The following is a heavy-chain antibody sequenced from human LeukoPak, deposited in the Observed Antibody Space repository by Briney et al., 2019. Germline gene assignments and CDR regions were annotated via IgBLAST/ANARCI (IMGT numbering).Heavy chain of an antibody. V-gene: IGHV4-30-4*02. CDR3: ARTLGGSVFSNSYYFDY. J-gene: IGHJ4*02. D-gene: IGHD4-11*01. Sequence: PSETLSLTCTVSGGSITSGDYYWNWIRQPPGKGLEWIGCIYYSGSTYYTPSLKSRVTISVDTSKNQFSLKLSSVTAADTAVYYCARTLGGSVFSNSYYFDYWGQGTLVTVSS. CDR1: GGSITSGDYY. CDR2: IYYSGST.